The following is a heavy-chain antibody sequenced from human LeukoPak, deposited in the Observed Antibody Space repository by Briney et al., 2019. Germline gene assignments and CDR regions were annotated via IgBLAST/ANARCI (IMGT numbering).Heavy chain of an antibody. Sequence: GGSLRLSCAASGFIFRSYDMHWVRQAPDKGLEWVAVIWYDGSNKYYAESVKGRFTISRDNSKNTLYLQMNSLRGEDTALYYCAKGLSSSNWLDYWGQGTLVTVSS. CDR2: IWYDGSNK. J-gene: IGHJ4*02. CDR3: AKGLSSSNWLDY. CDR1: GFIFRSYD. V-gene: IGHV3-33*06. D-gene: IGHD6-13*01.